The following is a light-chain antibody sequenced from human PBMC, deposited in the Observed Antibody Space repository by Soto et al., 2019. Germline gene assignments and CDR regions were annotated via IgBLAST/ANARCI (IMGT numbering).Light chain of an antibody. V-gene: IGKV3-20*01. J-gene: IGKJ1*01. CDR2: GAS. CDR1: QSVSSSY. Sequence: EIVLTQSPGTLSLSPGERATLSCRASQSVSSSYLAWHQQKPGQAPSLLIYGASSRATGIPDRFSGSGSGTDFTLTISRLEPEDFAVYYCQQYGSSRTFGQGTKVEIK. CDR3: QQYGSSRT.